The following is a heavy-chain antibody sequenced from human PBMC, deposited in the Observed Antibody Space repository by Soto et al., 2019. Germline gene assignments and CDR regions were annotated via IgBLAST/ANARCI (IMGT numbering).Heavy chain of an antibody. CDR1: GFTFSRYA. D-gene: IGHD6-19*01. J-gene: IGHJ6*02. CDR2: ISYDGSNK. V-gene: IGHV3-30-3*01. Sequence: PGGSLRLSCAASGFTFSRYAMHWVRQAPGKGLEWVAVISYDGSNKYYADSVKGRFTISRDNSKNTLYLQMNSLRAEDTAVYYCARDRPGVAGLYYGMDVWGQGTTVTVSS. CDR3: ARDRPGVAGLYYGMDV.